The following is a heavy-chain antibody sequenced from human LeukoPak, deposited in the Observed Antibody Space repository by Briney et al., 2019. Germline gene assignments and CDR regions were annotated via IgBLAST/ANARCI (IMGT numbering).Heavy chain of an antibody. V-gene: IGHV4-39*01. CDR1: GGSISSSSYY. D-gene: IGHD6-19*01. Sequence: PSETLSLTCTVSGGSISSSSYYWGWIRQPPGKGLEWIGSIYYSGSTYYNPSLKSRVTISVDTSKNQFSLKLSSVTAADTAVYYCARTEDAAVAGYGMDVWGQGTTVTVSS. CDR3: ARTEDAAVAGYGMDV. J-gene: IGHJ6*02. CDR2: IYYSGST.